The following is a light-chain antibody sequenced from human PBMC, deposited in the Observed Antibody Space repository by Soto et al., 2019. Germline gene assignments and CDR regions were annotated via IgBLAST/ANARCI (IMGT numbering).Light chain of an antibody. CDR1: QGISSY. J-gene: IGKJ4*01. V-gene: IGKV1-9*01. Sequence: DIQLTQSPSFLSASVGDRVTITCRASQGISSYLAWYQQKPGKAPKLLIYAASTLQSGVPSRFSGSGSGTEFTLTISSLQPEDFATYYCQQPNGLTFGGWTKVEIK. CDR3: QQPNGLT. CDR2: AAS.